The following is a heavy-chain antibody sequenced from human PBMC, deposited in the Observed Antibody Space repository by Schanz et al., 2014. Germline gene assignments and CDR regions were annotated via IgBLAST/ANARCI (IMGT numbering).Heavy chain of an antibody. Sequence: QVQLQESGPGLVKPSQTLSLTCNVSGDSMSSGGYYWNWIRQHPGKGLEWIGYIYDSGNTYYNPSLKSRVTMSIDTSENQFSLNLRSVTGADTAVYYCARRIWDGDYYYFDYWGQGTLVTVSS. CDR3: ARRIWDGDYYYFDY. J-gene: IGHJ4*02. D-gene: IGHD4-17*01. CDR2: IYDSGNT. CDR1: GDSMSSGGYY. V-gene: IGHV4-31*03.